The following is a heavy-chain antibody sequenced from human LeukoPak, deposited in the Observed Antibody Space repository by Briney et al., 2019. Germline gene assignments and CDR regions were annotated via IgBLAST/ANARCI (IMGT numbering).Heavy chain of an antibody. CDR2: INPSGGST. CDR3: ARDVGYCSSTSCYAWYDAFDI. J-gene: IGHJ3*02. D-gene: IGHD2-2*01. Sequence: ASVKVSCKASGYTFTSYYMHWVRQAPGQGLEWMGIINPSGGSTSYAQKFQGRVTITADESTSTAYMELSSLRSEDTAVYYCARDVGYCSSTSCYAWYDAFDIWGQGTMVTVSS. CDR1: GYTFTSYY. V-gene: IGHV1-46*01.